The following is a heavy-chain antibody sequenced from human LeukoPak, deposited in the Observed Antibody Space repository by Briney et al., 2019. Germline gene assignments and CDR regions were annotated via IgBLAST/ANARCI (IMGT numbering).Heavy chain of an antibody. J-gene: IGHJ1*01. D-gene: IGHD1-26*01. Sequence: ASVKVSCKASGYTFTSYGISWVRQAPGQGLEWMGWISAYNGNTNYAQKLQGRVAMTTDTSTSTAYMELRSLRSDDTAVYYCARDRVPSGSSEAQHWGQGTLVTVSS. CDR1: GYTFTSYG. V-gene: IGHV1-18*01. CDR2: ISAYNGNT. CDR3: ARDRVPSGSSEAQH.